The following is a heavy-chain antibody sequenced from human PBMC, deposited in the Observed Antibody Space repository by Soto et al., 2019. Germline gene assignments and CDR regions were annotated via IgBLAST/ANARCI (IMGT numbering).Heavy chain of an antibody. J-gene: IGHJ5*02. Sequence: GESLKISCKTSGYSLTTYWFAWVRQMPGKGLEWMGIIYLSDSDTIYSPSVQGHFTISADKSIKTAYLQWSSLKASDTAIYYCATTFDYNGYFDPWGQGTQVTVSS. CDR3: ATTFDYNGYFDP. CDR2: IYLSDSDT. D-gene: IGHD4-4*01. CDR1: GYSLTTYW. V-gene: IGHV5-51*01.